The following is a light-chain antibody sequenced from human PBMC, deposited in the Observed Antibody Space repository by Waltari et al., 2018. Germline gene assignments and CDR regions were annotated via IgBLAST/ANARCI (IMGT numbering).Light chain of an antibody. V-gene: IGKV3-15*01. CDR2: GAS. J-gene: IGKJ2*01. Sequence: IVMTPSPATLSVSPGDRVTLSCRASQSVSGNLAWYQQKPGQAPRLLMYGASTRAAGVPTRFSGSGSGTEFTVTISSLQSEDFAVYYCQQYNDWPQTFGQGTKLETK. CDR1: QSVSGN. CDR3: QQYNDWPQT.